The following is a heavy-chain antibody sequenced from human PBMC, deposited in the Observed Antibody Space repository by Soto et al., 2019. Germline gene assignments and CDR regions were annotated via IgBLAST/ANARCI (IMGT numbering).Heavy chain of an antibody. J-gene: IGHJ4*02. CDR2: IRSKAYGGTT. V-gene: IGHV3-49*03. CDR3: TRDAVAATYRAVRNDY. Sequence: GGSLRLSCTASGFTFGDYAMSWFRQAPGKGLEWVGFIRSKAYGGTTEYAASVKGRFTISRDDSKSIAYLQMNSLKTEDTAVYYCTRDAVAATYRAVRNDYWGQGTLVTVSS. CDR1: GFTFGDYA. D-gene: IGHD2-15*01.